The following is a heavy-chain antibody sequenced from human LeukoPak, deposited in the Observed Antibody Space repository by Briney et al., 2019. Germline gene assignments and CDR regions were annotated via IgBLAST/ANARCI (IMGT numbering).Heavy chain of an antibody. V-gene: IGHV3-30*04. D-gene: IGHD3-22*01. CDR2: ISYDGSNK. CDR1: GFTFSSYA. J-gene: IGHJ4*02. Sequence: GGSLRLSCAASGFTFSSYAMHWVRQAPGKGLEWVAVISYDGSNKYYADSVKGRFTISRDNSKNTLYLQMNSLRAEDTAVYYCAKDPYYDSSGYYFGYFDYWGRGTLVTVSS. CDR3: AKDPYYDSSGYYFGYFDY.